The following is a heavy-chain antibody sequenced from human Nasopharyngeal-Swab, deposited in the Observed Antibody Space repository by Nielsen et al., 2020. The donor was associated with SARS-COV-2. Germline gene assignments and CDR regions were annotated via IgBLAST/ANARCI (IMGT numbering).Heavy chain of an antibody. CDR2: ISAFNGHT. J-gene: IGHJ4*02. D-gene: IGHD1-26*01. V-gene: IGHV1-18*01. CDR3: AGGDSGSYSAY. Sequence: WVRQAPGQGLEWMGWISAFNGHTNYAQKFQGRVTMTTDTYTSTAYMELRTLRSDDTAVYYCAGGDSGSYSAYWGQGTLVTVSS.